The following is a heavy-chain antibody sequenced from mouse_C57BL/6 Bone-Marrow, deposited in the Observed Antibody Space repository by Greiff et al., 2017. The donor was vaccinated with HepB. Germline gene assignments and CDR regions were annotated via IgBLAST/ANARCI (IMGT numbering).Heavy chain of an antibody. Sequence: QVQLKESGPELVKPGASVKISCKASGYAFSSSWMNWVKQRPGKGLEWIGRIYPGDGDTNYNGKFKGKATLTADKSSSTAYMQLSSLTSEESAVYFCARNYGSSHWYFDVWGTGTTVTVSS. CDR3: ARNYGSSHWYFDV. CDR1: GYAFSSSW. D-gene: IGHD1-1*01. J-gene: IGHJ1*03. V-gene: IGHV1-82*01. CDR2: IYPGDGDT.